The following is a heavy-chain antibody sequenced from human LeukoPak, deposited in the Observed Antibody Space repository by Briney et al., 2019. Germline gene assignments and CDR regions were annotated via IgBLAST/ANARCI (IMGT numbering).Heavy chain of an antibody. D-gene: IGHD1-26*01. Sequence: PGGSLRLSCAASGFTFSSYWMSWVRQAPGKGLGWVANIKQDGSEKYYVDSVKGRFTISRDNAKNSLYLQMNSLRAEDTAVYYCARDWDDYYYYYMDVWGKGTTVTVSS. J-gene: IGHJ6*03. CDR2: IKQDGSEK. CDR3: ARDWDDYYYYYMDV. CDR1: GFTFSSYW. V-gene: IGHV3-7*01.